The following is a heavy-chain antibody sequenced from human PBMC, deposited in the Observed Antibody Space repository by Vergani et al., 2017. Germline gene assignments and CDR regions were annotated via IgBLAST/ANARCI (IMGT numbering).Heavy chain of an antibody. Sequence: QVQLVQSGAEVKKPGASVKVSCKASGYTFTSYAMHWVRQAPGQRLEWMGWINAGNGNTKYSQKFQGRVTITRDTSASTAYMELSSLRSEDTAVYYCARGLWGEKAFDIWGQGTMVTVSS. V-gene: IGHV1-3*01. CDR2: INAGNGNT. CDR3: ARGLWGEKAFDI. CDR1: GYTFTSYA. J-gene: IGHJ3*02. D-gene: IGHD3-16*01.